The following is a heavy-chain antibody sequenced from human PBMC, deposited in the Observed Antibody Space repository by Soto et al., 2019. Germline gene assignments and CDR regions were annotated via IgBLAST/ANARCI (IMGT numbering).Heavy chain of an antibody. D-gene: IGHD6-6*01. CDR3: ASHRSSSGGYYYYGMDV. CDR2: MNPNSGNT. J-gene: IGHJ6*02. V-gene: IGHV1-8*01. Sequence: QVQLVQSGAEVKKPGASVKVSCKASGYTFTSYDINWVRQATGQGLEWMGWMNPNSGNTGYAQKFQGRVTMTRNTSISTAYMELSSLRSEDTAVYYCASHRSSSGGYYYYGMDVWGQGTTVTVSS. CDR1: GYTFTSYD.